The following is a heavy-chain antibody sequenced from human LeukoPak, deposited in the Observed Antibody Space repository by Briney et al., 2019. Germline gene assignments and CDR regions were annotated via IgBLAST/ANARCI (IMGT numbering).Heavy chain of an antibody. D-gene: IGHD4-11*01. Sequence: GSLRLSCAASGFTFSSYEMKWVRQAPGKGLEWVSYISSSGSTIYYADSVKGRFTISRDNAKNSLYLQMNSLRAEDTAVYYCAGENSNYSVSDAFDIWGQGTMVTVSS. V-gene: IGHV3-48*03. J-gene: IGHJ3*02. CDR1: GFTFSSYE. CDR2: ISSSGSTI. CDR3: AGENSNYSVSDAFDI.